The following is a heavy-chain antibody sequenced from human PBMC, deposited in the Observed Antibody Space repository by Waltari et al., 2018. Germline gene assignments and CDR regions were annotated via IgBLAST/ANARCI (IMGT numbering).Heavy chain of an antibody. J-gene: IGHJ4*02. CDR1: GFTFSSYV. CDR3: AKMREGAAEDDY. Sequence: QVQLVESGGGVVQPGGSLRLSWTAAGFTFSSYVLAWVRQAPGKGLEWVAFIRYDGSNKYYADSVKGRFTISRDNSKNTLYLQMNSLRAEDTAVYYCAKMREGAAEDDYWGQGTLVTVSS. CDR2: IRYDGSNK. D-gene: IGHD1-26*01. V-gene: IGHV3-30*02.